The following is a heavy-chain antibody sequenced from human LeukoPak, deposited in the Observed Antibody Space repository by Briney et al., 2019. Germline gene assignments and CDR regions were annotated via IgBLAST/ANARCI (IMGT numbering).Heavy chain of an antibody. V-gene: IGHV1-18*01. Sequence: ASVKVFCKASGYTFTSYGISWVRQAPGQGLEWMRWISAYNGNTNYTQKLQGRVTMTTDTSTSTAYMELRSLRADDTAAYYCARDLARIIPAATTFDFWGQGTLVTVSS. CDR1: GYTFTSYG. CDR3: ARDLARIIPAATTFDF. D-gene: IGHD2-2*01. J-gene: IGHJ4*02. CDR2: ISAYNGNT.